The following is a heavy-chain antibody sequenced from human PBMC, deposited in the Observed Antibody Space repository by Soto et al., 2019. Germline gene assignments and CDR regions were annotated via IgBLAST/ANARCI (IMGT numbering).Heavy chain of an antibody. CDR2: VYHTGRT. V-gene: IGHV4-61*01. J-gene: IGHJ4*02. CDR3: ARDFAYFDS. D-gene: IGHD3-3*01. Sequence: ETLSLSCQVSGVSFNSGSYSWSWIRQPPGKGLEWIGYVYHTGRTSYNPSLKSRVSISMDTSKNQFSLNLDSVTAADTAVYFCARDFAYFDSWGQGTLVTVYS. CDR1: GVSFNSGSYS.